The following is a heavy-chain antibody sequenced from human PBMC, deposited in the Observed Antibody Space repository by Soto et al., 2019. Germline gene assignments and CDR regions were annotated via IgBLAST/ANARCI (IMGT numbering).Heavy chain of an antibody. Sequence: ASVKVSCKASGYTFTSYGISWVRQAPGQGLEWMGWISAYNGNTNYAQKLQGRVTMTTDTSTSTAYMELRSLRSDDTAVYYCARADIVVVVAATPLWFDPWGQGTLVTVSS. CDR2: ISAYNGNT. CDR1: GYTFTSYG. V-gene: IGHV1-18*01. CDR3: ARADIVVVVAATPLWFDP. J-gene: IGHJ5*02. D-gene: IGHD2-15*01.